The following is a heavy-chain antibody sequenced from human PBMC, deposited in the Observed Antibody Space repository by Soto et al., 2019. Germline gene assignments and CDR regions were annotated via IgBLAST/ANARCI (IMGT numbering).Heavy chain of an antibody. D-gene: IGHD4-17*01. Sequence: EVQLVESGGGLVKPGGSLRLSCAASGFTFSSYSMNWVRQAPGKGLEWVSSISSSSSYIYYADSVKGRVTISSDNAKNSLYLQMNSRRAGYTAVYYCARDPFRLGAEGDYGHWFDPWGQGTLVTVSS. CDR2: ISSSSSYI. V-gene: IGHV3-21*04. CDR3: ARDPFRLGAEGDYGHWFDP. CDR1: GFTFSSYS. J-gene: IGHJ5*02.